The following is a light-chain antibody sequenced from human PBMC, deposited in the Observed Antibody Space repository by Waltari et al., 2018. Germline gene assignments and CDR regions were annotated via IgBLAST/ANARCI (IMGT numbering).Light chain of an antibody. V-gene: IGLV2-14*03. Sequence: QSALTQPAVVTGSPGQSITISCTGSNSDIHHYHYVSWYQQPPGKAPQLLIHGVTHRPSGVSDRFSGSKSGNTASLTISGLQPEDEAVYVCSSYTSSRTSFGEGTRLTVL. CDR1: NSDIHHYHY. J-gene: IGLJ2*01. CDR2: GVT. CDR3: SSYTSSRTS.